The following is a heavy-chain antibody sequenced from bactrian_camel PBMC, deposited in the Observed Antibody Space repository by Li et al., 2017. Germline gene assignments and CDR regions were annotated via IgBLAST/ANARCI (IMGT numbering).Heavy chain of an antibody. CDR1: GYTSSSYC. J-gene: IGHJ4*01. D-gene: IGHD3*01. Sequence: HVQLVESGGGSVQAGGSLRLSCAASGYTSSSYCMGWFRQAPGKGLEWLSSIKTDGSNTYDADSLKGRFTISRDNAKNTVYLQMNSLRSEDSALYYCATERPIWEWGPEYNYWGQGTQVTVS. CDR3: ATERPIWEWGPEYNY. V-gene: IGHV3-2*01. CDR2: IKTDGSNT.